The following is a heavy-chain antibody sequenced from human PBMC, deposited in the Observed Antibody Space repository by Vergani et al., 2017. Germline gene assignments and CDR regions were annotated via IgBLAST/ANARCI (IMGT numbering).Heavy chain of an antibody. J-gene: IGHJ4*02. V-gene: IGHV5-51*01. Sequence: EVQLVQSGAEVKKPGESLKISCKGSGYSFTSYWIGWVRQMPGKGLEWMGFIYPGDSDTRYSPSFQGQVTISADKSISTAYLQWSSLKASDTAMYYCARQSSGYNSFYYFDYWGQGTLVTVSS. CDR1: GYSFTSYW. D-gene: IGHD5-18*01. CDR2: IYPGDSDT. CDR3: ARQSSGYNSFYYFDY.